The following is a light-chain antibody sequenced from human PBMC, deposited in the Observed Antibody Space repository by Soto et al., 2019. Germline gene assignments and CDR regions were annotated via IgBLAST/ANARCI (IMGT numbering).Light chain of an antibody. CDR2: GAS. CDR3: QQYGSPPQT. Sequence: EILLTQSPCTLSLSPGERATLSCRASQSVSSSYLAWYQQKPGQAPRLLMYGASSRSTGIPERFSGSGSGTDFTLTISRLEPEDFAVYYCQQYGSPPQTFGQGTKVDIK. CDR1: QSVSSSY. J-gene: IGKJ1*01. V-gene: IGKV3-20*01.